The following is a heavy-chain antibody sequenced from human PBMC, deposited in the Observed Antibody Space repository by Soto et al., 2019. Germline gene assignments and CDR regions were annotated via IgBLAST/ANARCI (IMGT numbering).Heavy chain of an antibody. D-gene: IGHD2-21*01. CDR2: TSSDGGTK. Sequence: GGSLRLSCVTSGFAFSRYSMHWLRQAPGKGLEWVAVTSSDGGTKFYADSVKGRFTVSRDNSKNTLYLQMNSLRPEDTAVYYCAREVVLTEWYFDNWGQGILVTVSS. CDR1: GFAFSRYS. J-gene: IGHJ4*02. CDR3: AREVVLTEWYFDN. V-gene: IGHV3-30-3*01.